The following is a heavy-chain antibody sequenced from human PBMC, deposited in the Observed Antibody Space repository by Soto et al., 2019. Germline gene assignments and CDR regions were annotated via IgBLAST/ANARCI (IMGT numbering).Heavy chain of an antibody. V-gene: IGHV4-30-2*01. CDR1: GGSISSGGYS. D-gene: IGHD6-13*01. CDR2: IYHSGST. Sequence: SETLSLTCAVSGGSISSGGYSWSWIRQPPGKGLEWIGYIYHSGSTYYNPSLKSRVTISVDRSKNQFSLKLSSVTAADTAVYYCARGQQLVRNYWGQGNLVTVSS. CDR3: ARGQQLVRNY. J-gene: IGHJ4*02.